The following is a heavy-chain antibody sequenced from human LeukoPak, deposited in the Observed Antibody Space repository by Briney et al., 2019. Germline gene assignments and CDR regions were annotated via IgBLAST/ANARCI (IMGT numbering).Heavy chain of an antibody. D-gene: IGHD2-15*01. J-gene: IGHJ4*02. CDR3: AREWVVAASGYFDY. Sequence: PGGSLRLSCAASGFTFDDYAMHWVRQAPGKGLEWVSLISWDGGSTYYAGSVKGRFTISRDNSKNSLYLQMNSLRAEDTALYYCAREWVVAASGYFDYWGQGTLVTVSS. CDR1: GFTFDDYA. V-gene: IGHV3-43D*04. CDR2: ISWDGGST.